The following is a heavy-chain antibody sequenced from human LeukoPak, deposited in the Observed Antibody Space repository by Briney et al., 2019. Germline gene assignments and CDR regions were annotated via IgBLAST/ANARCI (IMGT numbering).Heavy chain of an antibody. V-gene: IGHV1-2*02. J-gene: IGHJ3*02. CDR3: ARGGIVVVVAARGAFDI. CDR2: INPNSGGT. Sequence: ASVKVSCKASGYTFTGYYMHWVRQAPGQGLEWMGWINPNSGGTNYAQKFQGRVTMTRDTSISTAYMELSRVRSDDTAVYYCARGGIVVVVAARGAFDIWGQGTMVTVSS. D-gene: IGHD2-15*01. CDR1: GYTFTGYY.